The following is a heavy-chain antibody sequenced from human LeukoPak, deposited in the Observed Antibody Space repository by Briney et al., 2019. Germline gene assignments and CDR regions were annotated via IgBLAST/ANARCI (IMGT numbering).Heavy chain of an antibody. J-gene: IGHJ4*02. CDR1: GFSLNASGMC. V-gene: IGHV2-70*11. CDR3: ARMNRGNYFDY. CDR2: IDWDDDT. D-gene: IGHD7-27*01. Sequence: SGPALVKPTQTLTLTCTFSGFSLNASGMCVSWIRQPPGKALEWLARIDWDDDTYYSTSLNTRLTISKDTSKNQVVLTMTNMDPVGTATYYCARMNRGNYFDYWGQGTLVTVSS.